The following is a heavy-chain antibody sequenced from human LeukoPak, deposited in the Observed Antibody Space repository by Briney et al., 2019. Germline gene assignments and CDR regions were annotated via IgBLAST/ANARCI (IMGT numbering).Heavy chain of an antibody. CDR1: GGSISGSNYY. CDR2: IYYSGIT. D-gene: IGHD6-13*01. Sequence: SETLSLTCTVSGGSISGSNYYWGWIRQAPGKGLEWIGSIYYSGITHYNASLKSRVTISVDMSTNQFSLRLSSVTAADTAVYYCARDVAAAGWGFDYWGQGTLVTVSS. CDR3: ARDVAAAGWGFDY. V-gene: IGHV4-39*07. J-gene: IGHJ4*02.